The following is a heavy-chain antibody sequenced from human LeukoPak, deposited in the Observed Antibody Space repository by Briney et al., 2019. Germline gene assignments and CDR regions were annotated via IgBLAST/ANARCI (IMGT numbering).Heavy chain of an antibody. CDR2: INHSGST. Sequence: SETLSLTCAVYGGSFSGYYWSWVRQPPGKGLEWIGEINHSGSTNYNPSLKSRVTISVGTSKNQFSLKLSSVTAADTAVYYCASARRELDYWGQGTLVTVSS. V-gene: IGHV4-34*01. D-gene: IGHD1-1*01. J-gene: IGHJ4*02. CDR1: GGSFSGYY. CDR3: ASARRELDY.